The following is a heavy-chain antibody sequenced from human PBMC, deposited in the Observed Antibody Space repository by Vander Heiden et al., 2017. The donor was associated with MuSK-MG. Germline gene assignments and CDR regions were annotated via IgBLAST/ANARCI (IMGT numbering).Heavy chain of an antibody. Sequence: QLQLQEPVPGLVKPSETLSLTCTVSGGSISSSSYYGVWIRQPPGKGLGWIGSIYYSGSTDYNPSLKSRVTISVDTSKNQFSLKLSSVTAADTAVYYCARHVVVPAASSLYYYYMDVWGKGTTVTVSS. J-gene: IGHJ6*03. D-gene: IGHD2-2*01. V-gene: IGHV4-39*01. CDR1: GGSISSSSYY. CDR3: ARHVVVPAASSLYYYYMDV. CDR2: IYYSGST.